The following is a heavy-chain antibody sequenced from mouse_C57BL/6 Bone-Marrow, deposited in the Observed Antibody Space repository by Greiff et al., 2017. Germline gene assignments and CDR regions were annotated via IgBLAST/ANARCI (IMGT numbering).Heavy chain of an antibody. CDR3: RFRYYSCAY. V-gene: IGHV1-83*01. J-gene: IGHJ3*01. CDR1: YTFTDYYM. D-gene: IGHD1-2*01. CDR2: YPGSGNTY. Sequence: VQLQQSGPELVKPGASVKMSCKASGYTFTDYYMHWVKPKPGKGLEWIGEIYPGSGNTYYNEKFKGKATLTADTSSSTAYMQLSSLTSEDSAVYFCARFRYYSCAYWGQGTLVTVSA.